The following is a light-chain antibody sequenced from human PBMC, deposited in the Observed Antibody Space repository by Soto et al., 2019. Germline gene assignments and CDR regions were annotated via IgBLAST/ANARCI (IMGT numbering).Light chain of an antibody. J-gene: IGKJ1*01. Sequence: EIVLTQSPGTLSLSPGEVATLSCRASQSVRSDYLAWYQQKPGQPPRLLINDASSRATGIPDRFSGSGSGTDFTLTISRLEPEDFAVYFCQQYGSLPETFGQGTKVEIK. CDR2: DAS. V-gene: IGKV3-20*01. CDR3: QQYGSLPET. CDR1: QSVRSDY.